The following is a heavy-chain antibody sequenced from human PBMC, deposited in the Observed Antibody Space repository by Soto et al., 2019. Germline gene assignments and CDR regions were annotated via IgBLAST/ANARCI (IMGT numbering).Heavy chain of an antibody. J-gene: IGHJ6*02. CDR2: IRGVGGST. Sequence: GGSLRLSCAASGFTFSSYAMSWVRQAPGKGLEWVSAIRGVGGSTYYADSVKGRFTISRDNSKNTLYLEMNSLTAEDTAVHYCARVDTAMVTDHRPDYYYGMDVWGQGTTVTVSS. D-gene: IGHD5-18*01. V-gene: IGHV3-23*01. CDR1: GFTFSSYA. CDR3: ARVDTAMVTDHRPDYYYGMDV.